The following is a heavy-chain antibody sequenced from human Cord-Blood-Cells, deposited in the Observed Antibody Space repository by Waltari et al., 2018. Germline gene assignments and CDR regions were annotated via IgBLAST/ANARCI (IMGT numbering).Heavy chain of an antibody. J-gene: IGHJ3*02. CDR2: INPNSGGT. V-gene: IGHV1-2*02. Sequence: QVQLVQSGAEVKKPGASVKVSCTASGYTFTGYYMHWVRQAPGQGLEWMGWINPNSGGTNYAQKFQGRVTMTRDTSISTAYMELSRLRSDDTAVYYCARPLGYCSSTSCYDAFDIWGQGTMVTVSS. CDR3: ARPLGYCSSTSCYDAFDI. D-gene: IGHD2-2*01. CDR1: GYTFTGYY.